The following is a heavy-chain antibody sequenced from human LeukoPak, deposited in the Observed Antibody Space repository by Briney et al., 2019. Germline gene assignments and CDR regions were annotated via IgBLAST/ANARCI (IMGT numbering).Heavy chain of an antibody. J-gene: IGHJ4*02. CDR2: ISGSGGST. CDR3: AKEDYDFWSGYAYYFDY. Sequence: PGGSLRLSCAASGFTFSSYAMSWVRQAPGKGLEWVSAISGSGGSTYYADSVKGRFTISRDNSKNTLHLQMNSLRAEDTAVYYCAKEDYDFWSGYAYYFDYWGQGTLVTVSS. D-gene: IGHD3-3*01. V-gene: IGHV3-23*01. CDR1: GFTFSSYA.